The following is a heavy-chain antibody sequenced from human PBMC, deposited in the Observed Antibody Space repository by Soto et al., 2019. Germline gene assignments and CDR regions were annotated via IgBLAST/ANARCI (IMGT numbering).Heavy chain of an antibody. D-gene: IGHD2-2*01. CDR2: ISYDGSNK. Sequence: PGGSLRLSCAASGFTFSGYGMHWVRQAPGKGLEWVAVISYDGSNKYYADSVKGRFTISRDNSKNTLYLQMNSLRAEDTAVYYCANKGRNIVVVPAAMYYYYYMDVWGKGTTVTVSS. CDR3: ANKGRNIVVVPAAMYYYYYMDV. J-gene: IGHJ6*03. CDR1: GFTFSGYG. V-gene: IGHV3-30*18.